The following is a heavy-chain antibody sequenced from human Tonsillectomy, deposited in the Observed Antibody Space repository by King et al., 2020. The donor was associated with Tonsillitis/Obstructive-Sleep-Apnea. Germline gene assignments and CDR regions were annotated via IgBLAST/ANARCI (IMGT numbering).Heavy chain of an antibody. CDR1: GYTFTDYY. V-gene: IGHV1-2*06. D-gene: IGHD2-2*01. Sequence: VQLVESGAEVKKPGASVKVSCKASGYTFTDYYMHWVRQAPGQGLEWMGRINPNSGGTNYAQKFQGRVTMTRDTSISTANMELSRLRSDDTAVDYCSRVLSPVEGSTSCYDYWGQGTLVTVSS. CDR2: INPNSGGT. J-gene: IGHJ4*02. CDR3: SRVLSPVEGSTSCYDY.